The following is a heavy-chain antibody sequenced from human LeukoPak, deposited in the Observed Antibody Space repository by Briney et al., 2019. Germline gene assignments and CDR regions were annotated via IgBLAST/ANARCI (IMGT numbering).Heavy chain of an antibody. CDR2: IIPILGIA. CDR1: GGTFSSYA. D-gene: IGHD2-2*01. V-gene: IGHV1-69*04. Sequence: SVKVSCKASGGTFSSYAISWVRQAPGQGLEWMGRIIPILGIANYAQKFQGRVTITADKSTSTAYMELSSLRSEDTAVYYCARGYCTTTSCLGYFDYWGQGTLVTVSS. CDR3: ARGYCTTTSCLGYFDY. J-gene: IGHJ4*02.